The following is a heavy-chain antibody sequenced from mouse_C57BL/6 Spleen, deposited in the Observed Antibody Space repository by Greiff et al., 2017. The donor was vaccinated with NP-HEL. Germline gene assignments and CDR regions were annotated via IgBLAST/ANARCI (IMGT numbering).Heavy chain of an antibody. CDR1: GYTFTDYN. J-gene: IGHJ3*01. CDR2: INPNNGGT. V-gene: IGHV1-18*01. CDR3: AREESSSWFAY. Sequence: EVQLQQSGPELVKPGASVKIPCKASGYTFTDYNMDWVEQSHGKSLEWIGDINPNNGGTIYNQKFKGKATLTVDKSSSTAYMELRSLTSEDTAVYYCAREESSSWFAYWGQGTLVTVSA.